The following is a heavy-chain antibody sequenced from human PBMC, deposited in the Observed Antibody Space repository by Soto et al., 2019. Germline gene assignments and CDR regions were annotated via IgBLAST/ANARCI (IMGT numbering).Heavy chain of an antibody. Sequence: ASVKVSCKASGYTFTSYDINWVRQATGQGLEWMGWMNPNSGNTGYAQKFQGRVTMTRNTSISTAYMELSSLRSEDTAVYYCARAGRSTSLPYYYYYYMDVWGKGTTVTVSS. CDR2: MNPNSGNT. J-gene: IGHJ6*03. CDR3: ARAGRSTSLPYYYYYYMDV. CDR1: GYTFTSYD. D-gene: IGHD2-2*01. V-gene: IGHV1-8*01.